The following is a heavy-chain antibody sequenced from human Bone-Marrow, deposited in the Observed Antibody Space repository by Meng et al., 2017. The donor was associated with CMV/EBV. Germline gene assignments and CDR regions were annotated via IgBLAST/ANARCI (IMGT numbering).Heavy chain of an antibody. V-gene: IGHV1-46*01. J-gene: IGHJ6*02. CDR3: ARTRIEVEPDGTKIKYYNYGMYV. D-gene: IGHD2-15*01. CDR2: INPSGGST. Sequence: ASVKVSCKASGYTFTSYYMHWVRQAPGQGLEWMGIINPSGGSTSYAQKFQGRVTMTRDTSTSTVYMELSSLRSEDTAVYYCARTRIEVEPDGTKIKYYNYGMYVWGQGTTVTVSS. CDR1: GYTFTSYY.